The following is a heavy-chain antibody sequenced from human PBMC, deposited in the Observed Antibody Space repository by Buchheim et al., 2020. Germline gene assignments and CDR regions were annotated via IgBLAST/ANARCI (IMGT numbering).Heavy chain of an antibody. CDR3: ARGMNHYDSTPPWFGP. CDR2: IYHSGTT. V-gene: IGHV4-30-4*01. J-gene: IGHJ5*02. Sequence: QVQLQESGPGLVKPSETLSLTCTVSGDSISGSDEYWSWLRQPPGKGLEWIAYIYHSGTTYYNPSLGSRIVISVETSKNQFSLRLSSVTAADTAVYYCARGMNHYDSTPPWFGPWGRGTL. D-gene: IGHD3-22*01. CDR1: GDSISGSDEY.